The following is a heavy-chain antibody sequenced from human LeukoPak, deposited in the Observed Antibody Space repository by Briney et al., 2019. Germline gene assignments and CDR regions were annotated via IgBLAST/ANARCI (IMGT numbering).Heavy chain of an antibody. D-gene: IGHD1-26*01. CDR3: ARGGRGWFDP. Sequence: GGPLRLSCVASGFAFSAYWMTWVRQAPGKGLEWVANINQDGRHRYFVNSVEGRFSISRDNAKNSLYLQIDSLRADDTAVYYCARGGRGWFDPWGQGTLVTVPS. V-gene: IGHV3-7*01. J-gene: IGHJ5*02. CDR1: GFAFSAYW. CDR2: INQDGRHR.